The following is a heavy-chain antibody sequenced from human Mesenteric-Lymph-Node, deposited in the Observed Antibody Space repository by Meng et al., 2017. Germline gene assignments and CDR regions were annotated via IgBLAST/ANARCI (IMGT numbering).Heavy chain of an antibody. Sequence: GESLKISCAASGFTFSSYWMHWVRQAPGKGLVWVSRIKGDGRTTNYADSVKGRFTISRDNAKNSLYLQMNSLRAEDTAVYYCARDIYSSSLEGMDVWGQGTTVTVSS. V-gene: IGHV3-74*01. CDR3: ARDIYSSSLEGMDV. CDR2: IKGDGRTT. J-gene: IGHJ6*02. CDR1: GFTFSSYW. D-gene: IGHD6-13*01.